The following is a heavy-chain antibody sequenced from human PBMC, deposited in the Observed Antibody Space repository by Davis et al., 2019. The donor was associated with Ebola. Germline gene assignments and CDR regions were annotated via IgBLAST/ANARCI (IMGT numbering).Heavy chain of an antibody. CDR2: ISAYNGNT. CDR3: ARDKTVDAFDI. CDR1: GYTFSSYA. V-gene: IGHV1-18*01. D-gene: IGHD2-21*02. Sequence: AASVKVSCKASGYTFSSYAISWVRQAPGQGLEWMGWISAYNGNTNYAQKLQGRVTMTTDTSTSTAYMELRSLRSDDTAVYYCARDKTVDAFDIWGQGTMVAVSS. J-gene: IGHJ3*02.